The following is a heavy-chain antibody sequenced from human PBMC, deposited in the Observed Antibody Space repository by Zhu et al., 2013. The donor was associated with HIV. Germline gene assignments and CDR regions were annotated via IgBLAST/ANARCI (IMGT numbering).Heavy chain of an antibody. D-gene: IGHD3-22*01. Sequence: QVQLVRVWGVRWKKPGSSVKVSCKASEAPSAAMLSAGCGQAPGQGLEWMGGIIPMFGTANYAQKFQGRVTITADESTSTAYMQLSSLRSEDTAVYYCARDHNSGYYSYFDYWGQGTLVTVSS. V-gene: IGHV1-69*01. J-gene: IGHJ4*02. CDR3: ARDHNSGYYSYFDY. CDR2: IIPMFGTA. CDR1: EAPSAAML.